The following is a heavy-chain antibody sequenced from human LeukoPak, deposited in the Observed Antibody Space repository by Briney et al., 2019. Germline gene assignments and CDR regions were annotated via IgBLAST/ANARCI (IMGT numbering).Heavy chain of an antibody. CDR3: ARDLGWSTSH. D-gene: IGHD3-3*01. CDR1: GYTFTGHY. J-gene: IGHJ4*02. Sequence: ASVTVSCKPSGYTFTGHYMNWVRQAPGQGLEWMGWINPTGGTTYAQKFQDRVTMTRDTSINTACMELSGLRSDDTAVYYCARDLGWSTSHWGQGTLVTVSS. V-gene: IGHV1-2*02. CDR2: INPTGGT.